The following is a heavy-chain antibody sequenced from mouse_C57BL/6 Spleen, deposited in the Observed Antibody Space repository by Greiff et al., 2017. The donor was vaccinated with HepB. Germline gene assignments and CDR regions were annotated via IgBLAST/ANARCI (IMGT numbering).Heavy chain of an antibody. V-gene: IGHV6-3*01. D-gene: IGHD1-2*01. Sequence: EVQGVESGGGLVQPGGSMKLSCVASGFTFSNYWMNWVRQSPEKGLEWVAQIRLKSDNYATHYAESVKGRFTISRDDSKSSVYLQMNNLRAEDTGIYYCTAYIRAMDYWGQGTSVTVSS. J-gene: IGHJ4*01. CDR2: IRLKSDNYAT. CDR1: GFTFSNYW. CDR3: TAYIRAMDY.